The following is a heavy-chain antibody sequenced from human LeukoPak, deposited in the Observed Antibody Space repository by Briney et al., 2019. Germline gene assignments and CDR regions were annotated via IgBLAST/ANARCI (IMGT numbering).Heavy chain of an antibody. J-gene: IGHJ4*02. V-gene: IGHV1-2*02. CDR1: GYTFTGYY. Sequence: ASVKVSCKASGYTFTGYYIHWVRQAPGQGLEWMGWINPKRGDTDYAQRFQGRITMARDTSMSTAFMELYSLTSDDTAVYYCVRDIAGSEYDNSGVYWGQGTLVTVSS. D-gene: IGHD3-22*01. CDR3: VRDIAGSEYDNSGVY. CDR2: INPKRGDT.